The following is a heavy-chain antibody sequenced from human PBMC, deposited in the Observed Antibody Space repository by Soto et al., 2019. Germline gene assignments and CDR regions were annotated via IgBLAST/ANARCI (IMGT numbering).Heavy chain of an antibody. Sequence: RGSLRLSCAASGFTFSSYSMNWVRQAPGKGLEWVSYISSSSSTIYYADSVKGRFTISRDNAKNSLYLQMNSLRDEDTAVYYCARARITIFGVVNDAFDIWGQGTMVTVSS. CDR3: ARARITIFGVVNDAFDI. V-gene: IGHV3-48*02. J-gene: IGHJ3*02. CDR1: GFTFSSYS. CDR2: ISSSSSTI. D-gene: IGHD3-3*01.